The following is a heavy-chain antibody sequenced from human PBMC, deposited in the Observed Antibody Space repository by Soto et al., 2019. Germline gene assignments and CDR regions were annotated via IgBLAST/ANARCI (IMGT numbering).Heavy chain of an antibody. CDR1: GGSFSDYY. CDR2: INHRGRT. Sequence: PSETLSLTCAVYGGSFSDYYWSWIRQPPGKGLEWIGEINHRGRTNYNPSLKSRVTISVDRAKNQLSLKVNSVTAADTAVYYCAREVSLSIDYWGQGTPVTSPQ. D-gene: IGHD3-16*02. J-gene: IGHJ4*02. CDR3: AREVSLSIDY. V-gene: IGHV4-34*01.